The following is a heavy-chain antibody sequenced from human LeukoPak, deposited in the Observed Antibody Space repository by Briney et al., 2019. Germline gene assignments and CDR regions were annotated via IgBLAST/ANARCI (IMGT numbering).Heavy chain of an antibody. J-gene: IGHJ4*02. Sequence: SGPTLVSPTQTLTLTCTFSGFSLTTGGVAVAWIRQPPVKALEWLAVIYGNDDKRYSPSLMSRLSITKDTSKNQVVLTMTNMDPADTAAYFCAHRQMSTFDYWGQGTLVTVSS. CDR3: AHRQMSTFDY. CDR1: GFSLTTGGVA. V-gene: IGHV2-5*01. D-gene: IGHD5-24*01. CDR2: IYGNDDK.